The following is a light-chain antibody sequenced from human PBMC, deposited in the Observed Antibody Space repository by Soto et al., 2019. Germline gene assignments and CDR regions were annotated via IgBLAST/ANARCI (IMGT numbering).Light chain of an antibody. CDR1: QSVSSN. J-gene: IGKJ4*01. V-gene: IGKV3-15*01. CDR3: QQYNNWLT. Sequence: EIVMTQSPATLSVSPGERATLSCRASQSVSSNLAWYQQKLGQAPRLLIYGASTRATGIPARFSGSGSGTEFTLNISSLQSEDFAVYYCQQYNNWLTFGGGTKVEIK. CDR2: GAS.